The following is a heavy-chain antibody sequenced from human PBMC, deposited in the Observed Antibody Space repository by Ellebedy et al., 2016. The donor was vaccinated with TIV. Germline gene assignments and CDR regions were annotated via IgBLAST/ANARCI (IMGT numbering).Heavy chain of an antibody. CDR3: ARDLSGRFDP. CDR2: ISYDGENE. D-gene: IGHD3-10*01. CDR1: GYMFSKYW. V-gene: IGHV3-30*03. J-gene: IGHJ5*02. Sequence: GGSLRLXXEASGYMFSKYWMTWVRQAPGKGLEWVAFISYDGENEYYSDSVKGRFTISRDDSKKTLSLQMSSLRAEDTAVYYCARDLSGRFDPWGQGTLVTVSS.